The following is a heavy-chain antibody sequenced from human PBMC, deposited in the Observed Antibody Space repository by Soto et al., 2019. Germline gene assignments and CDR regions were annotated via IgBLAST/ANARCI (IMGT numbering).Heavy chain of an antibody. V-gene: IGHV4-59*08. Sequence: PSETLSLTCTVAGGSISSYYWSWIRQPPGKGLEWIGYIYYSGSTNYNPSLKSRVTISVDTSKNQFSLKLSSVTAADTAVYYCATSREDYIYCSGGSCYSSYFDYWGQGTLVTVSS. CDR2: IYYSGST. CDR3: ATSREDYIYCSGGSCYSSYFDY. J-gene: IGHJ4*02. D-gene: IGHD2-15*01. CDR1: GGSISSYY.